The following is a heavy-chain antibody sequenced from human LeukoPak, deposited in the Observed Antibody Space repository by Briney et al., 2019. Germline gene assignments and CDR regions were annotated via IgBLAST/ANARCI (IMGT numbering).Heavy chain of an antibody. CDR3: ARERGLGSSQTLFDF. V-gene: IGHV6-1*01. CDR1: GDSVSSNSVA. Sequence: SQTLSLTCAISGDSVSSNSVAWNWIRQSPSRGLEWLGRTYYRSKWYNDYAVSVKSRITINPDTSKNQFSLHLNSMTPEDTAVYYCARERGLGSSQTLFDFWGQGTLVTVSS. J-gene: IGHJ4*02. CDR2: TYYRSKWYN. D-gene: IGHD3-10*01.